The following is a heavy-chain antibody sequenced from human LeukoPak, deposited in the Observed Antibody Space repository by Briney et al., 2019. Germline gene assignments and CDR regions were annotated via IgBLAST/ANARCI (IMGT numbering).Heavy chain of an antibody. Sequence: SQTLSLTCTVSGGSLSNSNYYWSWVRQPPGRGLEWIGYIYYSGSTYYNPSLKSRVTISVDTSKNQYSLKLSSVTAADTAVFYCARHMGGTTYDHWGQGTLVTVSS. V-gene: IGHV4-30-4*01. D-gene: IGHD1-7*01. CDR3: ARHMGGTTYDH. J-gene: IGHJ4*02. CDR2: IYYSGST. CDR1: GGSLSNSNYY.